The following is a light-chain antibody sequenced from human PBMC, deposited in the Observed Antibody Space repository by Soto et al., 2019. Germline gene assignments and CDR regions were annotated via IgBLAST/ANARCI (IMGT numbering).Light chain of an antibody. CDR3: QKDGGSPST. CDR2: GAS. V-gene: IGKV3-20*01. Sequence: EIVLTQSPGTLSLSPGERATLXCSSSQSVSSSYLAWYQHKSGQAPRLLIYGASSRATGIPDRFSGTGSGTDFTLTISRVEPEDFAVYYCQKDGGSPSTFGQGTRLEIK. CDR1: QSVSSSY. J-gene: IGKJ5*01.